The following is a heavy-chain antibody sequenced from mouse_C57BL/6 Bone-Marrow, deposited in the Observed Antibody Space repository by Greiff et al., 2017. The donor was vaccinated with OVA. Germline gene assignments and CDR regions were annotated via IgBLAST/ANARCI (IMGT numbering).Heavy chain of an antibody. V-gene: IGHV5-16*01. CDR2: INYDGSST. D-gene: IGHD2-5*01. Sequence: EVQVVESEGGLVQPGSSMKLSCTASGFTFSDYYMAWVRQVPEKGLEWVANINYDGSSTYYLDSLKSRFIISRDNAKNILYLQMSSLKSEDTATYYCARERTYYSNYVGDFDYWGQGTTLTVSS. CDR1: GFTFSDYY. J-gene: IGHJ2*01. CDR3: ARERTYYSNYVGDFDY.